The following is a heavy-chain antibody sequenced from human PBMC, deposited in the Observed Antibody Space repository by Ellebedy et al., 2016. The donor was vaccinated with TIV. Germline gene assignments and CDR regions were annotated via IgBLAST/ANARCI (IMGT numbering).Heavy chain of an antibody. Sequence: ASVKVSCXASGYSFTNYGISWVRQAPGQGLEWVGWVSGYNGDTNYAQKLQVRATMTTDTSTSTAYMELRSLRSDDTAVYYCARAPSSGHSPFWYWGQGTLVTVSS. V-gene: IGHV1-18*04. CDR1: GYSFTNYG. CDR3: ARAPSSGHSPFWY. CDR2: VSGYNGDT. D-gene: IGHD3-3*01. J-gene: IGHJ4*02.